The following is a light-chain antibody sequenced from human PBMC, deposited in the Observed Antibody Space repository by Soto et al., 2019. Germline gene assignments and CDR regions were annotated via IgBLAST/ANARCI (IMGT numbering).Light chain of an antibody. CDR1: SSNIGSNA. J-gene: IGLJ2*01. CDR2: INN. V-gene: IGLV1-44*01. CDR3: AAWDDSLNGML. Sequence: QLVLTQPPSASGTPGQRVIISCSGSSSNIGSNAVNWYQQLPGTAPKLLIYINNQRPSEVPDRFSGSKSGTSASLAISGLQSEDEADYYCAAWDDSLNGMLLGGGTKLTVL.